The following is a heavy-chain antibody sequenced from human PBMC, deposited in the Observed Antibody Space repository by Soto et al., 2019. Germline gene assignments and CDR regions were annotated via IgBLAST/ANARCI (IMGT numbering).Heavy chain of an antibody. CDR1: GYTFTSSW. CDR2: IDPSDSFT. Sequence: GESLKISCQASGYTFTSSWINWVRQKAGKGLEWMGRIDPSDSFTNYSPSLEGHVTISVDTSINTAYLQWSSLKASDTAIYYCARGGLGYGNWFDPWGRGTVVTVSS. J-gene: IGHJ5*02. D-gene: IGHD5-18*01. V-gene: IGHV5-10-1*01. CDR3: ARGGLGYGNWFDP.